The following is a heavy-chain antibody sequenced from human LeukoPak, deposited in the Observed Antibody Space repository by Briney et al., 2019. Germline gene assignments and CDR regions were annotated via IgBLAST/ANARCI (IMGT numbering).Heavy chain of an antibody. CDR3: ARGSSGTEGFDP. D-gene: IGHD6-19*01. CDR2: TYNGNI. CDR1: GYTFSKFG. V-gene: IGHV1-18*01. Sequence: ASVKVSCKASGYTFSKFGISWVRQAPGQGLEWMGWTYNGNIKYAQSLQGRVTMTTDTSTSTAYMELRSLKSDDTAVYYCARGSSGTEGFDPWGQGTLVTVSS. J-gene: IGHJ5*02.